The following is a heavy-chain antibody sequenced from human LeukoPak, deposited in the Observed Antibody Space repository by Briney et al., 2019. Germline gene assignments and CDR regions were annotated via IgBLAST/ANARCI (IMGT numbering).Heavy chain of an antibody. Sequence: SVKVSCKASGGTFSSYAISWVRQAPGQGLEWMGGIIPIFGTANYAQKFQGRVTITADESTSTAYMELSSLRSEDTAVYYCAREGCGYCSSTSCYQSAFDIWGQGTMVTVSS. V-gene: IGHV1-69*13. CDR2: IIPIFGTA. D-gene: IGHD2-2*01. CDR1: GGTFSSYA. J-gene: IGHJ3*02. CDR3: AREGCGYCSSTSCYQSAFDI.